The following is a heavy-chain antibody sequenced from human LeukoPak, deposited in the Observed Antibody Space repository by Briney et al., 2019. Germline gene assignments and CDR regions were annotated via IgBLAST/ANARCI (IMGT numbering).Heavy chain of an antibody. V-gene: IGHV4-39*01. Sequence: PSETLSLTCIVSGGSISSSSYYWGWIRQPPGKGLEWIGSIYYSGNTYYNPSLKSRLTISVDTSKNQFSLNLNSVTAADTAVYYCARHLGSSSCYMGVWGKGTTVTVSS. D-gene: IGHD6-13*01. CDR3: ARHLGSSSCYMGV. CDR2: IYYSGNT. J-gene: IGHJ6*03. CDR1: GGSISSSSYY.